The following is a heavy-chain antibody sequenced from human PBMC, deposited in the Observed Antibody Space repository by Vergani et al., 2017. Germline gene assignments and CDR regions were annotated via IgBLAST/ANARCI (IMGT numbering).Heavy chain of an antibody. CDR2: INHSGST. CDR3: ATAAGYSSGWPIY. Sequence: QVQLQQWGAGLLKPSETLSLTCAVYGGSFSGYYWSWIRQPPGKGLEWIGEINHSGSTSYNPSLKSRVTISVDTSKNQFTLKLSYVTAADTAVYYCATAAGYSSGWPIYWGQGTLVTVSS. V-gene: IGHV4-34*01. D-gene: IGHD6-19*01. CDR1: GGSFSGYY. J-gene: IGHJ4*02.